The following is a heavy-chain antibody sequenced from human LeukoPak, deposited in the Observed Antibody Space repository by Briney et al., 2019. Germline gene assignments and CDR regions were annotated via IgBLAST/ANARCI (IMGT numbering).Heavy chain of an antibody. D-gene: IGHD5-18*01. CDR1: GGSISCDYYS. Sequence: SQTLSLTCTVSGGSISCDYYSWSWLRQAPGKGLEWIGHIYYSATTSYNPSLKSRVTISVDTSKNHISLRLRSVTVADAAVHYCARESPARGYSYGPDYWGQGTLVTVSS. J-gene: IGHJ4*02. V-gene: IGHV4-30-4*01. CDR2: IYYSATT. CDR3: ARESPARGYSYGPDY.